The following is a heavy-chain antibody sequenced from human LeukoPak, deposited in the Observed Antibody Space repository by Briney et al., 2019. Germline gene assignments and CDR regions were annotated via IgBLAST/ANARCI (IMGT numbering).Heavy chain of an antibody. CDR1: GYTFTSYG. D-gene: IGHD3-16*02. CDR3: ARDDPGLRLRLGELSSHYYYYYGMDV. V-gene: IGHV1-18*01. J-gene: IGHJ6*02. CDR2: ISAYNGNT. Sequence: GASVKVSCKASGYTFTSYGISWVRQAPGQGLEWMGWISAYNGNTNYAQKLQGRVTMTTDTSTSTAYMELRSLRSDDTAVYYCARDDPGLRLRLGELSSHYYYYYGMDVWGQGTTVTVSS.